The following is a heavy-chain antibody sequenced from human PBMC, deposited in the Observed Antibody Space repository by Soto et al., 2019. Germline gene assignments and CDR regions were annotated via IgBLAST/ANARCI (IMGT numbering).Heavy chain of an antibody. V-gene: IGHV3-53*01. D-gene: IGHD2-21*01. CDR2: IYSCGST. CDR1: GFTVSSNY. Sequence: GGSLRLSCAASGFTVSSNYMSWVRHAAGKGLDWVSVIYSCGSTYYADSAKLRFTISRDNSRHTLYLQMSSLRAEDTAVYYGARVRSGERYSLCAFDIWGHGTMVTVSS. CDR3: ARVRSGERYSLCAFDI. J-gene: IGHJ3*02.